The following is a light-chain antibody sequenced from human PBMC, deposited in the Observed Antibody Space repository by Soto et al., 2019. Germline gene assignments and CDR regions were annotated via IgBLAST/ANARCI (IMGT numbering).Light chain of an antibody. CDR3: QQRSTWPAYT. CDR2: DDS. V-gene: IGKV3-11*01. J-gene: IGKJ2*01. Sequence: EIVLTQSPATLSLSPGERATLSCRASQSVNNYLAWYQQKPGQPPRLLIYDDSNRATGIPARFSGSGSGTDFTLTISRPEPEDFAIYYCQQRSTWPAYTFGQGTKLEIK. CDR1: QSVNNY.